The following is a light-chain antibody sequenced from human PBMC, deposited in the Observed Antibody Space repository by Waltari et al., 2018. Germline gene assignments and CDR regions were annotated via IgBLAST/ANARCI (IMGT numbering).Light chain of an antibody. CDR1: SSNIGAGYA. Sequence: QSALTQPPSVSGAPGQRVTISCTGSSSNIGAGYAVHWYHHLPGTAPKLLIFGNNNRPPGVPDRFAGSKSGTSASLAITGLQAEDEADYYCQSYDSSLSGVLFGGGTKLTVL. CDR3: QSYDSSLSGVL. V-gene: IGLV1-40*01. CDR2: GNN. J-gene: IGLJ2*01.